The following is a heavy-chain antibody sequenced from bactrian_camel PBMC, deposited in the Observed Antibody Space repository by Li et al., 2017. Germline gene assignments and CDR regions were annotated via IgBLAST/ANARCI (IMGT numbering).Heavy chain of an antibody. Sequence: HVQLVESGGGSVQAGGSLRLSCTASGSNLDNICLAWFRQPPGQERGRVASLRRTTISPGGIPYYANSVQGRFTISQDNAKDTLYLVMNSLKPEDSGRYYCAATRGGCGYGSAWSRSSGYASWGQGTQVTVS. CDR2: TISPGGIP. CDR1: GSNLDNIC. V-gene: IGHV3-3*01. D-gene: IGHD6*01. CDR3: AATRGGCGYGSAWSRSSGYAS. J-gene: IGHJ4*01.